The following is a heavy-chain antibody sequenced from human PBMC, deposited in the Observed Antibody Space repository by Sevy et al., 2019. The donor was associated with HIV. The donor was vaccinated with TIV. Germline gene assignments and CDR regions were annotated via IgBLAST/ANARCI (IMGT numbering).Heavy chain of an antibody. CDR2: ISYDGNNK. Sequence: GGSLRLSCAAAGFTFSSYAMHWVRQAPGKGLEWVAVISYDGNNKYYADSVKGRFTICRDNSKNTLYMQMNSLRAEDTAVYYCARAQDIVVVPAAFGMDVWGQGTTVTVSS. CDR3: ARAQDIVVVPAAFGMDV. D-gene: IGHD2-2*01. CDR1: GFTFSSYA. J-gene: IGHJ6*02. V-gene: IGHV3-30-3*01.